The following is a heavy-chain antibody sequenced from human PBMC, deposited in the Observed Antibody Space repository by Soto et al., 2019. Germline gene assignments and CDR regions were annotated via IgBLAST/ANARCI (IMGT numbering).Heavy chain of an antibody. J-gene: IGHJ4*02. D-gene: IGHD3-22*01. V-gene: IGHV4-61*01. CDR2: IYYSGST. CDR3: AGRYYYDSSGYPY. CDR1: GGSVSSGSYY. Sequence: SETLSLTCTVSGGSVSSGSYYWSWIRQPPGKGLEWIGYIYYSGSTNYNPSLKSRVTISVDTSKNQFSLKLSSVTAADTAVYYCAGRYYYDSSGYPYWGQGTLVTVSS.